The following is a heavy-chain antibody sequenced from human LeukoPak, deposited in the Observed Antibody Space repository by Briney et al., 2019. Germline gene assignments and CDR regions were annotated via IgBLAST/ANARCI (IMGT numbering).Heavy chain of an antibody. Sequence: PSETLSLTCTVSGGSITSSSFYWGWIRLPPGKGLEWIGSIYSSGSTYYNPSLKSRVTISVDTSKNQLSLKVNSVTAADTAVYYCARQVGYSYGHFDWWGRGTLVTVSS. CDR1: GGSITSSSFY. D-gene: IGHD5-18*01. CDR3: ARQVGYSYGHFDW. CDR2: IYSSGST. V-gene: IGHV4-39*01. J-gene: IGHJ4*02.